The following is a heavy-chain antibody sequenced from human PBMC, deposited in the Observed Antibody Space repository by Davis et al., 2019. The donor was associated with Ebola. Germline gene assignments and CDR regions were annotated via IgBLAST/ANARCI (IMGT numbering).Heavy chain of an antibody. J-gene: IGHJ4*02. D-gene: IGHD6-19*01. V-gene: IGHV3-7*01. CDR1: GFTFSSYW. Sequence: GESLKISCAASGFTFSSYWMSWVRQPPGKGLEWVANIKQDGSEKYYVDSVKGRFTISRDNAKNSLYLQMNSLRAEDTAVYYCARVAVGFDYWGQGTLVTVSS. CDR2: IKQDGSEK. CDR3: ARVAVGFDY.